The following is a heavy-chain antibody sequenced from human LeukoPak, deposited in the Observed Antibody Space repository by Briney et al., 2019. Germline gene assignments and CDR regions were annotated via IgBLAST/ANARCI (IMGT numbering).Heavy chain of an antibody. Sequence: GGSLRLSCAASGFTFSSYGMHWVRQAPGKGLEWVAVIWYDGSNKYYADSVKGRFTISRDNSKNTLYLQMNSLRAEDTAVYYYARKARPYSSSEELDYWGQGTLVTVSS. CDR3: ARKARPYSSSEELDY. V-gene: IGHV3-33*01. J-gene: IGHJ4*02. CDR2: IWYDGSNK. CDR1: GFTFSSYG. D-gene: IGHD6-6*01.